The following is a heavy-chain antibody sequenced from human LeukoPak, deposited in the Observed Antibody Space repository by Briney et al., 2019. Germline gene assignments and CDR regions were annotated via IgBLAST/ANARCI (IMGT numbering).Heavy chain of an antibody. CDR1: GFTFSTYG. J-gene: IGHJ4*02. Sequence: GGSLRLSCAASGFTFSTYGMPWVRQAPGKGLEWVALIWYDGSNKYYADSVKGRFTISRDNSKNTLYLQMNSLRAEDTAVYYCAKGGDSLDYWGQGTLVTVSS. D-gene: IGHD2-21*02. V-gene: IGHV3-33*06. CDR2: IWYDGSNK. CDR3: AKGGDSLDY.